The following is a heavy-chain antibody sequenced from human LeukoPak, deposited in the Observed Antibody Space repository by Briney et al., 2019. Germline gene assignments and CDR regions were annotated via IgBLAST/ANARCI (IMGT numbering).Heavy chain of an antibody. CDR1: GFTFTSYA. CDR2: ISASGYST. Sequence: SGGSLRLSCAASGFTFTSYAMSWVRQAPGKGLEWVSAISASGYSTHYGDSVKGRFTISRDDSENTVYLQMNSLRAEDTAIYYCAKAHRLVLLPADTRANFFDHWGQGTLVAVSS. D-gene: IGHD3-22*01. V-gene: IGHV3-23*01. J-gene: IGHJ4*02. CDR3: AKAHRLVLLPADTRANFFDH.